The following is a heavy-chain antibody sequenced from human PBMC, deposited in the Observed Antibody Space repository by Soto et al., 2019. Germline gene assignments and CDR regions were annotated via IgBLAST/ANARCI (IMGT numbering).Heavy chain of an antibody. V-gene: IGHV1-18*01. CDR3: AREGVALENNWFDP. J-gene: IGHJ5*02. Sequence: SGEVCWKASGYTFTSYGISWVRQAPGQALEWMGWISAYNGNTNYAQKLQGRVTMTTDTSTSTAYMELRSPRSDDTAVYYCAREGVALENNWFDPWGQGTLVTVSA. CDR2: ISAYNGNT. CDR1: GYTFTSYG. D-gene: IGHD3-10*01.